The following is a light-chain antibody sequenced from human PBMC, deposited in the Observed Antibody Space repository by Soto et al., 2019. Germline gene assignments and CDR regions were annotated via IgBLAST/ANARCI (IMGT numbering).Light chain of an antibody. J-gene: IGLJ3*02. CDR1: SSDVGSYNL. Sequence: QSALTQPASVSGYPGQSITISCTGTSSDVGSYNLVSWYRQHPGKAPKLMIYVVTKRPSGVSNRFSGSKSGNTASLTISGLQAEDEADYYCCSYAGSSWVFGGGTKLTVL. CDR3: CSYAGSSWV. CDR2: VVT. V-gene: IGLV2-23*02.